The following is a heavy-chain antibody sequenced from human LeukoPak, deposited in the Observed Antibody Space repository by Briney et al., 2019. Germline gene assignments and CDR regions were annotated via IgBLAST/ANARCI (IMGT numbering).Heavy chain of an antibody. CDR2: IYTSGGT. CDR1: GGSISDYY. D-gene: IGHD6-19*01. CDR3: ARAAEYSSGWYLFDY. J-gene: IGHJ4*02. Sequence: SETLSLTRTVSGGSISDYYWTWIRQPAGKGLEWIGRIYTSGGTNYNPSLKSRVTMSVDTSKNQFSLKLSSVTAADTAMYYCARAAEYSSGWYLFDYWGQGILVTVSA. V-gene: IGHV4-4*07.